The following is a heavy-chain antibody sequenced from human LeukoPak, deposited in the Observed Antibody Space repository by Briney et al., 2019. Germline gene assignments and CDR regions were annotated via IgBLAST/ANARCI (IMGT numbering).Heavy chain of an antibody. CDR1: GFTVSSSY. Sequence: GGALRLSCAASGFTVSSSYMSWVRQAPGKGLEWVSIIYSGGGTYYADSVKGRFTISRDNSKNTLYLQMNSLRAEDTAVYYCARLLDWGVYYWGQGTLVTVSS. V-gene: IGHV3-66*04. J-gene: IGHJ4*02. CDR3: ARLLDWGVYY. D-gene: IGHD3/OR15-3a*01. CDR2: IYSGGGT.